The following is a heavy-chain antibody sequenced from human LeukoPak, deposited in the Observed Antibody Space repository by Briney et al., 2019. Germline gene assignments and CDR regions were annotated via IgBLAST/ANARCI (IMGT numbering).Heavy chain of an antibody. J-gene: IGHJ4*02. D-gene: IGHD3-22*01. V-gene: IGHV3-7*03. CDR1: GFTFSSRDW. CDR3: ARGTHYYYSSGYNY. Sequence: GGSLRLSCVASGFTFSSRDWMTWARQAPGKGLEWVANIKQDGIGKNYVESVKGRFTISRDNAKNSLYLQMNSLRAEDTALYHCARGTHYYYSSGYNYWGQGTLVTVSS. CDR2: IKQDGIGK.